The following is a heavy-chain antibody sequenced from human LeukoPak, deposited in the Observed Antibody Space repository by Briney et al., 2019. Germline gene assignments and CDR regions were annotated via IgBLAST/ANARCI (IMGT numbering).Heavy chain of an antibody. V-gene: IGHV3-74*01. Sequence: GGSLRLSCAASGFTFSSYWMHWVRQAPGKGLVWVSRINSDGSSTSYADSVKGRFTISRDNAKNTLYLQMNSLRAEDTAVYYCARGVGYCSSTSCYWWFDPWGQGTLVTVSS. D-gene: IGHD2-2*01. J-gene: IGHJ5*02. CDR1: GFTFSSYW. CDR2: INSDGSST. CDR3: ARGVGYCSSTSCYWWFDP.